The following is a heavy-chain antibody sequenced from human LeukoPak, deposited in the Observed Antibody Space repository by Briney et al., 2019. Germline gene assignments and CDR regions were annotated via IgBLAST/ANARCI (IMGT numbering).Heavy chain of an antibody. J-gene: IGHJ4*02. D-gene: IGHD3-16*02. V-gene: IGHV4-39*01. CDR3: ARGSERDYVWGSYRYYFDY. CDR1: GGSISSSSYY. CDR2: IYYSGST. Sequence: KPSETLSLTCTVSGGSISSSSYYWGWIRQPPGKGLEWIGSIYYSGSTYYNPSLKSRVTISVYTSKNQFSLKLSSVTAADTAVYYCARGSERDYVWGSYRYYFDYWGQGTLVTVSS.